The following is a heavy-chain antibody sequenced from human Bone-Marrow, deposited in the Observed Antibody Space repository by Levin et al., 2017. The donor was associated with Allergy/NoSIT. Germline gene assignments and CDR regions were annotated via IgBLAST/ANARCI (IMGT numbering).Heavy chain of an antibody. CDR1: GFIFSSYT. D-gene: IGHD3-16*01. V-gene: IGHV3-21*06. Sequence: GGSLRLSCSASGFIFSSYTMHWVRQAPGKGLQWVSSISSHSGYIYYADSVEGRFTISRDNSKNSLLLQMDSLRPEDTAVYFCARDRGGVYESPNGFDLWGRGTMVTVSS. CDR3: ARDRGGVYESPNGFDL. CDR2: ISSHSGYI. J-gene: IGHJ3*01.